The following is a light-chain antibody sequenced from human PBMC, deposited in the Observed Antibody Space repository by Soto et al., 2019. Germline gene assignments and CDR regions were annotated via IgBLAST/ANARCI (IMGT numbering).Light chain of an antibody. CDR2: GAS. V-gene: IGKV3-15*01. Sequence: EIVMTQSPVTLSVSPGERVTLSCRASQSVRSHLAWYQQKPGQAPRLLIFGASTRATGIPARFSGSGSGTEFTLTISSLQSEDFVVYYCQQRHMWPITFGQGTRLEI. CDR3: QQRHMWPIT. CDR1: QSVRSH. J-gene: IGKJ5*01.